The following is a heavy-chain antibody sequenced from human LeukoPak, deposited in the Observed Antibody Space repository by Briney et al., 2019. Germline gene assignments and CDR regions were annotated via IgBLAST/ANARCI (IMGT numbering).Heavy chain of an antibody. CDR2: IYTSGST. J-gene: IGHJ4*02. Sequence: SETLSLTCTVSGGSISSYYWSWIRQPAGKGLEWIGRIYTSGSTNYNHSLKSRVTMSVDTSKNQFSLKLSSVTAADTAVYYCARDGLYYDILTGYYRRGYFDYWGQGTLVTVSS. V-gene: IGHV4-4*07. CDR3: ARDGLYYDILTGYYRRGYFDY. CDR1: GGSISSYY. D-gene: IGHD3-9*01.